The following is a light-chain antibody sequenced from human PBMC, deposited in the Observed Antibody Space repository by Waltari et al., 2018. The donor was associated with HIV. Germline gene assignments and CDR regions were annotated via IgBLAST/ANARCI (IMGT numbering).Light chain of an antibody. V-gene: IGLV2-14*01. CDR3: TAYTSSSTLVV. Sequence: QSALTQPASVSGSLGQSITIYCTVPSRDVGGYTYVSWYQHHPGKAPKLMIYEVTNRPSGVSNRFSGSKSCNTASLTISGLQAEDESDYYCTAYTSSSTLVVFGGGTKLTVL. CDR2: EVT. CDR1: SRDVGGYTY. J-gene: IGLJ2*01.